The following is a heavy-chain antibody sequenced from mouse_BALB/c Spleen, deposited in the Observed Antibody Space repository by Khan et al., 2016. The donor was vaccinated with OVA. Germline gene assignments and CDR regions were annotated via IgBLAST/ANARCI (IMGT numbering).Heavy chain of an antibody. Sequence: EVKLLESGPSLVKPSQTLSLTCSVTGDSITSGYWNWIRKFPGNKLEYMGYISYNGNSYYNPSLKSRISITRDTSKNQYYLQLNSVTTEDTATFYWACELRGFAYWGQGTLVTVSA. V-gene: IGHV3-8*02. CDR2: ISYNGNS. J-gene: IGHJ3*01. CDR3: ACELRGFAY. D-gene: IGHD1-1*01. CDR1: GDSITSGY.